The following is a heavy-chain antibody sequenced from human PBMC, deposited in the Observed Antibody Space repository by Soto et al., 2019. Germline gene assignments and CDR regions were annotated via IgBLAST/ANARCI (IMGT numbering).Heavy chain of an antibody. Sequence: GGSLRLSCAASGFTFSAYAFHWVRQAPGKGLEWLSVISYDGRETHYADSVEGRFIISRDSSKKTAYLQMNSLRGADTAVYFCATDPVSVTGSFIDSWGQGTLVTVSS. J-gene: IGHJ4*02. CDR2: ISYDGRET. V-gene: IGHV3-30-3*01. CDR1: GFTFSAYA. CDR3: ATDPVSVTGSFIDS. D-gene: IGHD3-9*01.